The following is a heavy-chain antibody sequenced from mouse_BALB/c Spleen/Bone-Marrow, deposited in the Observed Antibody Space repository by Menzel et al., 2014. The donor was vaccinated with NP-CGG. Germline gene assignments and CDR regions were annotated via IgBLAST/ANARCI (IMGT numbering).Heavy chain of an antibody. Sequence: QVQLKQSGAELAKPGASVKMSCTASGFNFTNYWMHWVKQRPEQGLEWIGYINPSTGYTEYIQKFQDKATLTADKSSSTAYMQLNSLTSEVSSVYYCVHITPVVSDYWGQGTTLTVSS. V-gene: IGHV1-7*01. J-gene: IGHJ2*01. CDR3: VHITPVVSDY. CDR2: INPSTGYT. CDR1: GFNFTNYW. D-gene: IGHD1-1*01.